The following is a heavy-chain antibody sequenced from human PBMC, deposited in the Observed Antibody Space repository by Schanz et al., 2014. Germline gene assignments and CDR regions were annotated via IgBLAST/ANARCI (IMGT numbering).Heavy chain of an antibody. V-gene: IGHV3-7*03. CDR1: RFTFSNYW. CDR3: ARDRGAGWLQNLGDFDY. Sequence: DVQLVESGGGLVQPGGSLRLACAASRFTFSNYWVGWVRQAPGKGLESVASINNDGSQKFYVDSVKGRFAVSRDNPKNSLYLQMNSLRVEDTAVYYCARDRGAGWLQNLGDFDYWGQGTLVTVSS. CDR2: INNDGSQK. J-gene: IGHJ4*02. D-gene: IGHD5-12*01.